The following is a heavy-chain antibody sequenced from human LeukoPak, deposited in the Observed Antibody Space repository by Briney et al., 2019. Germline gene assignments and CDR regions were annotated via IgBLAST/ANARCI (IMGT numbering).Heavy chain of an antibody. CDR3: ARDRVVGATRGRYYFDY. D-gene: IGHD1-26*01. CDR2: VSYDGNNK. V-gene: IGHV3-30*04. J-gene: IGHJ4*02. Sequence: GGSLRLSCAASGFTFSSYPMHWVRQAPGKGLEWVAVVSYDGNNKYYADSVKGRFTISRDNSKNTLYLQMNSLRAEDTAVYYCARDRVVGATRGRYYFDYWGQGTLVTVSS. CDR1: GFTFSSYP.